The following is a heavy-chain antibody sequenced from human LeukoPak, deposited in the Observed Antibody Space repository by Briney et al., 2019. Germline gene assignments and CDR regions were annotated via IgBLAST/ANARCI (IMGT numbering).Heavy chain of an antibody. Sequence: GGSLRLSCAASGFTFSSYWMSWVRQAPGKGLEWVANIKQDGSEKYYVDSVKGRFTISRDNAKNSLYLQMNGLRAEDTAVYYCARVRKQWLVQGHYYFDYWGQGTLVTVSS. D-gene: IGHD6-19*01. CDR3: ARVRKQWLVQGHYYFDY. CDR1: GFTFSSYW. CDR2: IKQDGSEK. J-gene: IGHJ4*02. V-gene: IGHV3-7*01.